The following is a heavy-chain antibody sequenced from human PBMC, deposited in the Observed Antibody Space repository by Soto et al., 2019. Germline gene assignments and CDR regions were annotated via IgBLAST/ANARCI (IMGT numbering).Heavy chain of an antibody. CDR2: IYYSGST. D-gene: IGHD3-22*01. CDR1: GGSISSYY. J-gene: IGHJ4*02. V-gene: IGHV4-59*01. Sequence: SETLSLTCTVSGGSISSYYWSWIRQPPGKGLEWIGYIYYSGSTNYNPSLKSRVTISVDTSKNQFSLKLSSVTAADTAVYHCARASYYSDSFGYFLDSWGQGTLVTVS. CDR3: ARASYYSDSFGYFLDS.